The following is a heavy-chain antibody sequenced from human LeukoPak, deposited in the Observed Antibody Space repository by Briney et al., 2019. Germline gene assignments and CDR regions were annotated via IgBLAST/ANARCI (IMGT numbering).Heavy chain of an antibody. CDR1: GFTFGDYA. V-gene: IGHV3-33*06. J-gene: IGHJ4*02. CDR3: AKDAQRGFDYSNSLEY. D-gene: IGHD4-11*01. CDR2: IWSDGTNR. Sequence: GGSLRLSCTASGFTFGDYAMSWVRQAPGKAREWVAVIWSDGTNRYYADSVKGRFTISRDDAGKTVYLQMSSLRPEDTGVYYCAKDAQRGFDYSNSLEYWGQGTPVTVST.